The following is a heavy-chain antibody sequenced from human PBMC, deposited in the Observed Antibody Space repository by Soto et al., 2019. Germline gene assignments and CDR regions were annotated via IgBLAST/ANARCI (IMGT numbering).Heavy chain of an antibody. V-gene: IGHV1-3*01. CDR1: GYTFSGYA. CDR3: ARRRWTQRTADYYLDY. J-gene: IGHJ4*02. Sequence: QAQLVQSGGEVKEPGASVKVSCKASGYTFSGYAIHWVRQAPGQRPEWMGWIDANNGKTKYSAKFQGRVTITRDTSATTAYMELSRLSSEDTAVYYCARRRWTQRTADYYLDYWGQGSLVSVSS. CDR2: IDANNGKT. D-gene: IGHD1-1*01.